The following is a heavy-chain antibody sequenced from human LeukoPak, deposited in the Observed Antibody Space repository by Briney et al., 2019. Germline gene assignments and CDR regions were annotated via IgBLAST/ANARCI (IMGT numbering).Heavy chain of an antibody. CDR2: IYDSGST. D-gene: IGHD3-10*01. CDR1: GGSISSYY. Sequence: PSETLSLTCTVAGGSISSYYWNWIRQPPGKGLEWIGYIYDSGSTNYNPSLKSRVTISVDTSKTQFSLKLSSVTAADAAVYYCARHFGEGSGSPPFDYWGQGTLVTVSS. J-gene: IGHJ4*02. CDR3: ARHFGEGSGSPPFDY. V-gene: IGHV4-59*08.